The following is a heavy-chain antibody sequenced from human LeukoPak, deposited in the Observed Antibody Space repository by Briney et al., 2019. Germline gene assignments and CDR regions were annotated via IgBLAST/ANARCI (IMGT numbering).Heavy chain of an antibody. CDR1: GGSISSSSYY. V-gene: IGHV4-39*01. J-gene: IGHJ4*02. CDR3: ARLLGPERYCSSTSCYRRGVPIDY. D-gene: IGHD2-2*02. CDR2: IYYSGST. Sequence: PSETLSLTCTVSGGSISSSSYYWGWIRQPPGKGLEWIGSIYYSGSTYYNPSLKSRVTISVDTSKNQFSLKLSSVTAADTAVYYCARLLGPERYCSSTSCYRRGVPIDYWGQGTLVTVSS.